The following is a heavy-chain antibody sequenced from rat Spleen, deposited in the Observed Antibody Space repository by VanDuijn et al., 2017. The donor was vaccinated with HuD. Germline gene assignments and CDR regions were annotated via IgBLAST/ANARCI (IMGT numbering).Heavy chain of an antibody. CDR2: ISYEGSST. CDR1: GFTFSDYY. D-gene: IGHD1-1*01. V-gene: IGHV5-22*01. Sequence: EVQLVESGGGLVQPGRSLKLSCAASGFTFSDYYMAWVRQAPKKGLEWVASISYEGSSTYYGDSVKGRFTISRDNAKSTLYLQMNSLRSEDTATYYCARQSVVTDVMDAWGQGASVTVSS. CDR3: ARQSVVTDVMDA. J-gene: IGHJ4*01.